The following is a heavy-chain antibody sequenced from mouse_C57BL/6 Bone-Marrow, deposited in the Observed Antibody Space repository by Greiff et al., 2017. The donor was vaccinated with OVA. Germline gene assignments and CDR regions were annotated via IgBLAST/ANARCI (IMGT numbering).Heavy chain of an antibody. CDR3: ARGRGGIYYEGY. J-gene: IGHJ2*01. Sequence: QVQLQQPGAELVKPGASVKLSCKASGYTFTSYWMHWVKQRPGQGLEWIGMIHPNSGSTNYNEKFKSKATLTVDKSSSTAYMQLSSLTSEDSAVDYCARGRGGIYYEGYWGKGTTLTVSS. CDR2: IHPNSGST. V-gene: IGHV1-64*01. CDR1: GYTFTSYW. D-gene: IGHD2-4*01.